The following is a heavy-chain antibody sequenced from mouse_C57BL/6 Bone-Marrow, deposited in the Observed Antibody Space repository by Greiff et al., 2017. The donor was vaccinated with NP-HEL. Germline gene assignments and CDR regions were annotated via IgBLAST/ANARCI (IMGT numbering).Heavy chain of an antibody. CDR1: GFSINSDCY. D-gene: IGHD1-1*01. V-gene: IGHV3-3*01. Sequence: VQLKESGPSLVRPSQTLSLTCTFTGFSINSDCYWIWIRQFPGNKLEYIGYTFYSGIPSSNPSLQIQTYITRDTSKNQFSLKLSSVTTEDTATYYCAASVRYGSSPNYYAMDYWGQGTSVTVSS. CDR3: AASVRYGSSPNYYAMDY. CDR2: TFYSGIP. J-gene: IGHJ4*01.